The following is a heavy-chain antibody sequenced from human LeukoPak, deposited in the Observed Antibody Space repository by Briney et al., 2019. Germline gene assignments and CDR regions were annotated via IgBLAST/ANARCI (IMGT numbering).Heavy chain of an antibody. J-gene: IGHJ4*02. D-gene: IGHD6-19*01. CDR3: ARASSGWSIDY. CDR2: INGDGSGT. CDR1: GLTFSRNW. V-gene: IGHV3-74*01. Sequence: GGSLRLSCAASGLTFSRNWMHWVRQGPGKGLVWVSRINGDGSGTNYADSVKGRFTISTDNAKNTLFLQMNSPRAEDAAVYHCARASSGWSIDYWGQGTLVTVSS.